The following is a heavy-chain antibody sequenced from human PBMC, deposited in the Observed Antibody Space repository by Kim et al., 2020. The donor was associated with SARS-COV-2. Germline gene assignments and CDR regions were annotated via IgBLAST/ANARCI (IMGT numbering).Heavy chain of an antibody. V-gene: IGHV4-34*01. Sequence: GRTNYNPSLKSRVTISIDTSKDHFSLRLASVTAADTALYYCARGLGPGDYWGRGTLVTVSS. CDR3: ARGLGPGDY. D-gene: IGHD1-26*01. CDR2: GRT. J-gene: IGHJ4*01.